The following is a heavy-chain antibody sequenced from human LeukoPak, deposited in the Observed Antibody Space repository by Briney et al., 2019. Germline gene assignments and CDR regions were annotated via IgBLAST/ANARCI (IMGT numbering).Heavy chain of an antibody. J-gene: IGHJ6*03. Sequence: PSETLSFTCAVYGGSFSGYYWSWIRQPPGKGLEWIGEINHSGSTNYNPPLKSRVTISVDTSKNQFSLKLSSVTAADTAVYYCARGIVVVVPAAMKYYYYYYMDVWGKGTTVTVSS. CDR1: GGSFSGYY. CDR2: INHSGST. D-gene: IGHD2-2*01. V-gene: IGHV4-34*01. CDR3: ARGIVVVVPAAMKYYYYYYMDV.